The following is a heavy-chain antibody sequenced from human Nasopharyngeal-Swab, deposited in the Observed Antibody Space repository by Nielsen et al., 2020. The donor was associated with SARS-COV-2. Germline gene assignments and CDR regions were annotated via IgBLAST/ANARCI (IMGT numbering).Heavy chain of an antibody. D-gene: IGHD2-8*01. Sequence: SVKVSCQASGDTFSSSAITWVRQDPEQGLEWMGGIIPMFGTADYAQKFQGRVTITADRSTSTAYMEMNSLRSEDAAVYYCARAHPRSCTDGVCFRSQVYNWFDPWGQGTLVTVSS. V-gene: IGHV1-69*06. CDR2: IIPMFGTA. CDR3: ARAHPRSCTDGVCFRSQVYNWFDP. CDR1: GDTFSSSA. J-gene: IGHJ5*02.